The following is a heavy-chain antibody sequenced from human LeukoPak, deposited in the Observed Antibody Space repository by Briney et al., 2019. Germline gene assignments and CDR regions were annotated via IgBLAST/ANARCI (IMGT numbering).Heavy chain of an antibody. CDR3: ATGFQSDY. V-gene: IGHV3-7*01. Sequence: GGSLRLSCAASGFTFSGHWMTWVRQAPGKGLEWVANINQDGSERYYVDSVRGRFTISRDSAKNPLYLQMNSLRAEDTAVYYCATGFQSDYWGQGTLVTVSS. CDR1: GFTFSGHW. CDR2: INQDGSER. J-gene: IGHJ4*02. D-gene: IGHD3-9*01.